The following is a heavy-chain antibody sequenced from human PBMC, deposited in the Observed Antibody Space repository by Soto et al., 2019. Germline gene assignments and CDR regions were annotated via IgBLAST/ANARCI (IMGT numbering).Heavy chain of an antibody. Sequence: QITLKESGPTLVKPTQTLTLTCTFSGFSLSTRGVGVAWIRQPPGKALEWLALIYWDDDKRYRPSLETRLTFTKDTSKNQVVLTMTNMDSVDTATYYCAYLPCSGGSCYWFSYSGMDVWGQGTTVTVSS. V-gene: IGHV2-5*02. CDR3: AYLPCSGGSCYWFSYSGMDV. J-gene: IGHJ6*02. D-gene: IGHD2-15*01. CDR1: GFSLSTRGVG. CDR2: IYWDDDK.